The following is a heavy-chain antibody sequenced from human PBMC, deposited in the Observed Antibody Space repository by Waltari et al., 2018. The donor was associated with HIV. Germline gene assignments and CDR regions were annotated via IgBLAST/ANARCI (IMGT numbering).Heavy chain of an antibody. Sequence: QLQLQESGPGLVKPSEPLSLTCTVSDGSIPRSSGDYHWGWIRQPPGKELEWIGNIHYSGNTFYNPSLRSRVTISADKSKNQFSLKLRSVTAADTAVYFCMRHRGYFPPDYWGQGTLVTVSS. V-gene: IGHV4-39*01. J-gene: IGHJ4*02. CDR1: DGSIPRSSGDYH. CDR2: IHYSGNT. CDR3: MRHRGYFPPDY. D-gene: IGHD1-26*01.